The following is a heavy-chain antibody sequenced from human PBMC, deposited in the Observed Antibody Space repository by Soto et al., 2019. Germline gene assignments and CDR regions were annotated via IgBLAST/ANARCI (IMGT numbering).Heavy chain of an antibody. V-gene: IGHV3-30*18. CDR1: GFTFSSYG. Sequence: PGGSLRLSCAASGFTFSSYGMHWVRQAPGKGLEWVAVISYDGSNKYYADSVKGRFTISRHNSKNTLYLQMNSLRAEDTAVYYCAKSTWNYYYMDVWGKGTTFTVSS. J-gene: IGHJ6*03. D-gene: IGHD5-12*01. CDR2: ISYDGSNK. CDR3: AKSTWNYYYMDV.